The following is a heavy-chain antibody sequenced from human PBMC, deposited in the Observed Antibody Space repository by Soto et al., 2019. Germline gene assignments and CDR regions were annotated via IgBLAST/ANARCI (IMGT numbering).Heavy chain of an antibody. Sequence: KASETLSLTCAVSGGSISSGGYSWSWIRQPPGKGLEWIGYIYHSGSTYYNPSLKSRVTISVDRSKNQFSLKLSSVTAADTAVYYCARDKPGELALFDPWGQGTLVTVSS. D-gene: IGHD1-1*01. V-gene: IGHV4-30-2*01. CDR1: GGSISSGGYS. CDR2: IYHSGST. CDR3: ARDKPGELALFDP. J-gene: IGHJ5*02.